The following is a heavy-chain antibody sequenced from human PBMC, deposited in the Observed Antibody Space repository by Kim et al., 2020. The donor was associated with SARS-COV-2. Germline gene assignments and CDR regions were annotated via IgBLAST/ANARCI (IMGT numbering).Heavy chain of an antibody. CDR3: ARQGPGDCSGGSCYSPYYYYGMDV. CDR2: IYPGDSDT. D-gene: IGHD2-15*01. Sequence: GESLKISCKGSGYSFTSYWIGWVRQMPGKGLEWMGIIYPGDSDTRYSPSFHGQVTISADKSISTAYLQWSSLKASDTAMYYCARQGPGDCSGGSCYSPYYYYGMDVWGQGTTVTVSS. CDR1: GYSFTSYW. J-gene: IGHJ6*02. V-gene: IGHV5-51*01.